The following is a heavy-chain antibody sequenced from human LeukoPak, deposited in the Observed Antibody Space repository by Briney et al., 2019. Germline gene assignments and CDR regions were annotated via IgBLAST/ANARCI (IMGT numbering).Heavy chain of an antibody. Sequence: GGSLRLSCAASGFTFSSYWLSCVRQAPGKGLEWVANIKQDGSGKYYVDCVKGRCTICRDNAKNSLYLQMNSLRAEDTAVYYCARDGSGSCDYLGQGTLVTDSS. CDR3: ARDGSGSCDY. CDR1: GFTFSSYW. J-gene: IGHJ4*02. V-gene: IGHV3-7*01. D-gene: IGHD3-10*01. CDR2: IKQDGSGK.